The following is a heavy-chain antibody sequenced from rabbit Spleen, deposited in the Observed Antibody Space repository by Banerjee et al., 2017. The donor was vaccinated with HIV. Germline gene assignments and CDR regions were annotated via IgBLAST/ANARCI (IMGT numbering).Heavy chain of an antibody. CDR3: ARDLTDAIGWNFGW. D-gene: IGHD4-1*01. V-gene: IGHV1S45*01. CDR2: IDIGSSGFT. J-gene: IGHJ4*01. Sequence: EESGGDLVKPEGSLTLSCTASGFTLSSYWICWVRQAPGKGLEWIACIDIGSSGFTYFASWAKGRFTISKTSSTTVTLQMTSLTAADTATYFCARDLTDAIGWNFGWWGPGTLVTVS. CDR1: GFTLSSYW.